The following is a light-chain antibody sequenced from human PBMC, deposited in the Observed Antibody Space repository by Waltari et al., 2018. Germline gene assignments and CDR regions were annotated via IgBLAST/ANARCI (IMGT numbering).Light chain of an antibody. CDR1: SSDIGRYDI. CDR2: DVS. V-gene: IGLV2-23*02. J-gene: IGLJ3*02. CDR3: CSYAGNYIWV. Sequence: QSALTQPASVSGSPGQSVTISCTGASSDIGRYDIVSWYQQHPGYAPKLIICDVSKRPSGVSVRFSGSKSGDTASLTIAGLQFEDEADYYCCSYAGNYIWVFGGGTRLTVL.